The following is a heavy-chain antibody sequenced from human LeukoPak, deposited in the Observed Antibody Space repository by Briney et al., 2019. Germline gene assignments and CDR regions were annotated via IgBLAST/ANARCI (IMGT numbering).Heavy chain of an antibody. J-gene: IGHJ4*02. V-gene: IGHV4-59*01. CDR3: ARSAPGYSYGYFDY. CDR1: GGSISTYH. D-gene: IGHD5-18*01. CDR2: TYYSGTA. Sequence: PSETLSLTCTVSGGSISTYHWSWIRLPPGKGLEWIGYTYYSGTASYTPSLKSRVTMSLDTSKNQFSLKLTSVTAADTAVYYCARSAPGYSYGYFDYWGQGTLVTVSS.